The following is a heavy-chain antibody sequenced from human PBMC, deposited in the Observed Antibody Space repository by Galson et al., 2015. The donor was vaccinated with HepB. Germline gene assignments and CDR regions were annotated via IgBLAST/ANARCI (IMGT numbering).Heavy chain of an antibody. CDR2: ISGSGGST. V-gene: IGHV3-23*01. CDR3: AKLGHVLLWFGEPIGGDY. D-gene: IGHD3-10*01. J-gene: IGHJ4*02. Sequence: SLRLSCAASGFTFSSYAMSWVRQAPGKGLEWVSAISGSGGSTYYADSVKGRFTISRDNSKNTLYLQMNSLRAEDTAVYYCAKLGHVLLWFGEPIGGDYWGQGTLVTVSS. CDR1: GFTFSSYA.